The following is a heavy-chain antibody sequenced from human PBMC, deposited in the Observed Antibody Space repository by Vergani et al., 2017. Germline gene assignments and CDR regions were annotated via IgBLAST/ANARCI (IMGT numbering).Heavy chain of an antibody. V-gene: IGHV3-23*01. D-gene: IGHD6-13*01. Sequence: EVQLLESGGGLVQPGGSLRLSCAGSGFTFSNYAMNWVPQAPGKGLEWVSAIGVRDTTYYADSVKGRFTISRDNSKHTVYLQMNSLRAGDTAVYYCAKLLGTSWYVGYWGQGTLVTVSS. J-gene: IGHJ4*02. CDR1: GFTFSNYA. CDR2: IGVRDTT. CDR3: AKLLGTSWYVGY.